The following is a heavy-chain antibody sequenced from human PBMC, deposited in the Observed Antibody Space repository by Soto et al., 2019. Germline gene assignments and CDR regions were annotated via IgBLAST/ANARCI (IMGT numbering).Heavy chain of an antibody. J-gene: IGHJ6*02. Sequence: QVQLVESGGGVVQPGRSLRLSCAASGFTFSSYAMHWVRQAPGKGLEWVAVISYDGSNKYYADSVKGRFTISRDNSKNTLYLQMNSLRAEDTAVYYCARDSGGWFGEFATYYGMDVWGQGTTVTVSS. CDR2: ISYDGSNK. CDR1: GFTFSSYA. CDR3: ARDSGGWFGEFATYYGMDV. V-gene: IGHV3-30-3*01. D-gene: IGHD3-10*01.